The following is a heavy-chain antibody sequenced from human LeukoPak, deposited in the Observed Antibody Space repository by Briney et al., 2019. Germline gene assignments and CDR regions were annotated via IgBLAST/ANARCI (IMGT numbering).Heavy chain of an antibody. CDR3: VRRVYCSTTSCPPPHLDY. Sequence: GESLKISCKGSGYIFTNYCIGWVRQLPPKGREWMGTIYPGDSDTRYSPSFQGQVTISADKSISTAYLQWSSLKASDTAMYYCVRRVYCSTTSCPPPHLDYWGQGTLVTVST. V-gene: IGHV5-51*01. CDR2: IYPGDSDT. J-gene: IGHJ4*02. CDR1: GYIFTNYC. D-gene: IGHD2/OR15-2a*01.